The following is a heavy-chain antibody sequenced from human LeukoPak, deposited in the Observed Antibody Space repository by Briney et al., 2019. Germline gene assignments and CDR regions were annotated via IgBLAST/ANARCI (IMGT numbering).Heavy chain of an antibody. Sequence: ASVKVSCKASGYTFNSYGISWVRQAPGQGLEWMGWISAYNGNTNYAQKVQGRVTMTTDTSTSTGYMELRSLRSDDTAVYYCARVAATIYWYYGMDVWGQGTTVTVPS. J-gene: IGHJ6*02. CDR1: GYTFNSYG. D-gene: IGHD6-13*01. CDR3: ARVAATIYWYYGMDV. CDR2: ISAYNGNT. V-gene: IGHV1-18*01.